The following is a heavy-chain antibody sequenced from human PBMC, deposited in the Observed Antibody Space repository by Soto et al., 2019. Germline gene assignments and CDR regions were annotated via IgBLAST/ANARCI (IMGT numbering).Heavy chain of an antibody. D-gene: IGHD3-10*01. CDR2: IYYSGVT. V-gene: IGHV4-31*03. CDR3: ARDLRGRGSGRFDP. Sequence: QVQLQESGPGLVKPSQTLSLTCTVSGDSITSGGYYWTELRQPTEKRVEWIGYIYYSGVTYYNPSLKSRVTISVDTSKNQFSLKLSSVTAADTAMYYCARDLRGRGSGRFDPWGQGTLVTVSS. CDR1: GDSITSGGYY. J-gene: IGHJ5*02.